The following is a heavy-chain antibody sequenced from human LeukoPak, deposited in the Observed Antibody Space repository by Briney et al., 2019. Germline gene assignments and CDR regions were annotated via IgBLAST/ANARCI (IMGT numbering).Heavy chain of an antibody. J-gene: IGHJ6*02. V-gene: IGHV1-69*13. CDR2: IIPIFGTV. Sequence: SAKVSCKASGRAIISYAISRVRQATGQWLEWMGGIIPIFGTVNYAQKFQGRVTITADESTNTAYMELSSLRSEDTAVYYCATTWDYYRYGSNYYYYGMDVWGQGTTVTVSS. CDR1: GRAIISYA. D-gene: IGHD5-18*01. CDR3: ATTWDYYRYGSNYYYYGMDV.